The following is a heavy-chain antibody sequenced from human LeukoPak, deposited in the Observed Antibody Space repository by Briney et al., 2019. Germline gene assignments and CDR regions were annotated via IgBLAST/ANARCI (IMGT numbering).Heavy chain of an antibody. V-gene: IGHV1-69*13. J-gene: IGHJ6*02. CDR2: IIPIFGTA. D-gene: IGHD2-15*01. CDR3: ASQYCSGGSCPLGYYYYGMDV. Sequence: GASVMVSCKASGGTFSSYAISWMRQAPGQGLEWMGGIIPIFGTANYAQKFQGRVTITADEFTSTAYMELSSLRSEDTAVYYCASQYCSGGSCPLGYYYYGMDVWGQGTTVTVSS. CDR1: GGTFSSYA.